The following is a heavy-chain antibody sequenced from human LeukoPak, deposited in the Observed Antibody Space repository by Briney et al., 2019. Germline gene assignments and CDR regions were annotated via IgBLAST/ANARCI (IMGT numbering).Heavy chain of an antibody. D-gene: IGHD3-10*01. Sequence: GASVKVSCKASGYTFTSYGISWVRQAPGQGLEWMGWISAYNGNTNYAQKLQGRVTMTTDTSTSTAYMELRSLRSDDTAVYYCAWTLWFGDPVDWFDPWGQGTLVTVSS. CDR2: ISAYNGNT. CDR3: AWTLWFGDPVDWFDP. J-gene: IGHJ5*02. CDR1: GYTFTSYG. V-gene: IGHV1-18*04.